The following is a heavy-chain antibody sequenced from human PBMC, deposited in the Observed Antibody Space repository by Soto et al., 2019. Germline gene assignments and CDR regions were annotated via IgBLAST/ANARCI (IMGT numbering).Heavy chain of an antibody. CDR2: VDSDGSGT. CDR3: ATVFEH. D-gene: IGHD3-9*01. V-gene: IGHV3-74*01. Sequence: EVQLVESGGGSVQLGGSLRLSCLASGITFSGYWMHWVRQVPGKGLVWVARVDSDGSGTSYADSVKGRFTISRDNAKNTLYLQMNSLRVKDTAVYYCATVFEHWGQGIPVTVSS. CDR1: GITFSGYW. J-gene: IGHJ1*01.